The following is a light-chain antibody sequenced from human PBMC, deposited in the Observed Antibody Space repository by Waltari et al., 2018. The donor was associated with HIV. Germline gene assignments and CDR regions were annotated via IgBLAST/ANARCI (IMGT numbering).Light chain of an antibody. CDR2: EDD. CDR1: GGSITSNY. V-gene: IGLV6-57*01. CDR3: QSSDRNNQV. Sequence: NFMLTQPHSVSESPGKTVTISCTRTGGSITSNYVQWYQHRPGGSPTTVIYEDDQRPSGVPGRFSGSIDSSSNSASLTISGLKPEDEADYYCQSSDRNNQVFGGGTKLTVL. J-gene: IGLJ3*02.